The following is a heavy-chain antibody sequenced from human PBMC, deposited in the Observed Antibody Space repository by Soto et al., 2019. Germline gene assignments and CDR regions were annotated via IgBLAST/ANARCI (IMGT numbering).Heavy chain of an antibody. Sequence: SETLSLTCAVSGGSISSGGYSWSWIRQPPGKGLEWIAYIYHTGSTSYNPSLKSRVTISVDRSKNQFSLKLTSVTAADTAVYNCAGTAGYCSGGSCYSGFDPWGQGTLVTVSS. D-gene: IGHD2-15*01. J-gene: IGHJ5*02. CDR2: IYHTGST. CDR1: GGSISSGGYS. CDR3: AGTAGYCSGGSCYSGFDP. V-gene: IGHV4-30-2*01.